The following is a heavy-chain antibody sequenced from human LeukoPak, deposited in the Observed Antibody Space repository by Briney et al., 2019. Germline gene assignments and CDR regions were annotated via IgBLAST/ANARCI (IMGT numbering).Heavy chain of an antibody. J-gene: IGHJ4*02. CDR1: GFTVSSSS. V-gene: IGHV3-53*01. D-gene: IGHD4/OR15-4a*01. CDR3: ARRAGAYSHPYDY. Sequence: WGSLRLSCTVSGFTVSSSSMSWVRQAPGKGLEWVSFIYSDNTHYSDSVKGRFTISRDNSKNTLYLQMNSLRAEDTAVYYCARRAGAYSHPYDYWGQGTLVTVSS. CDR2: IYSDNT.